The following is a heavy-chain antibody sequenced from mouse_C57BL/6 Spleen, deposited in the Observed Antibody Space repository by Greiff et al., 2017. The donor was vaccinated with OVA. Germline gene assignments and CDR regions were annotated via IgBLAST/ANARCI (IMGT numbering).Heavy chain of an antibody. D-gene: IGHD1-1*01. CDR3: ANYGSSPYYYAMDY. Sequence: QVQLKQSGAELVKPGASVKISCKASGYAFSSYWMNWVKQRPGKGLEWIGQIYPGDGDTNYNGKVKGKATLTADKSSSTAYMQLSSLTSEDSAVYFCANYGSSPYYYAMDYWGQGTSVTVSS. J-gene: IGHJ4*01. CDR2: IYPGDGDT. V-gene: IGHV1-80*01. CDR1: GYAFSSYW.